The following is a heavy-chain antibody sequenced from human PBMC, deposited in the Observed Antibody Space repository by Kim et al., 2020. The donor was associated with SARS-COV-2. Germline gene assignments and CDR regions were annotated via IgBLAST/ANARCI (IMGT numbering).Heavy chain of an antibody. J-gene: IGHJ5*02. V-gene: IGHV1-18*01. CDR3: ARDPGIVVPNWLDP. D-gene: IGHD6-19*01. Sequence: GQKLQGRVTMTTDTSTSTAYMELRNLRSDDTAVYYCARDPGIVVPNWLDPWGQGTLVTVSS.